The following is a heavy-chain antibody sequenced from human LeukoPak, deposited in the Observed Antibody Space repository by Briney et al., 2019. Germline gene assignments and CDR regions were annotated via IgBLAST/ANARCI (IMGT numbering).Heavy chain of an antibody. V-gene: IGHV4-34*01. CDR2: INHSGST. D-gene: IGHD3-10*01. J-gene: IGHJ6*03. Sequence: SETLSLTCAVYGGSFSGYYWSWTRQPPGKGLEWIGEINHSGSTNYNPSLKSRVTMSVDTSKNQFSLKLSSVTAADTAVYFCARIPRGYMDVWGKGTTVTVSS. CDR3: ARIPRGYMDV. CDR1: GGSFSGYY.